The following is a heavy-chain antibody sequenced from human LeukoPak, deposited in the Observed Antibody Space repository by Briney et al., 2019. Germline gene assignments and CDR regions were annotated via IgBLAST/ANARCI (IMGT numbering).Heavy chain of an antibody. CDR1: GFTFSSSA. CDR2: IWYDGSNK. V-gene: IGHV3-33*08. J-gene: IGHJ3*02. CDR3: ARDGAYYYDSSGPLWAFDI. Sequence: GGSLRLSCAASGFTFSSSAMSWVRQAPGKGLEWVAVIWYDGSNKYYADSVKGRFTISRDNSKNTLYLQMNSLRAEDTAVYYCARDGAYYYDSSGPLWAFDIWGQGTMVTVSS. D-gene: IGHD3-22*01.